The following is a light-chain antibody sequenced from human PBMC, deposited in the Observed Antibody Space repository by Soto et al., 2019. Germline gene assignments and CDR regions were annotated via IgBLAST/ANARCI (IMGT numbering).Light chain of an antibody. Sequence: EIILTKTPCTLPLSAGERTTLSCRASQSVGSSYLAWYLQKPGQAPRLLIYGASDRATGIPDRFSGSGSGTDFTLIISSLEPEDFAVYYCQQYDISPLAFGPGTKVDIK. CDR2: GAS. CDR1: QSVGSSY. J-gene: IGKJ3*01. V-gene: IGKV3-20*01. CDR3: QQYDISPLA.